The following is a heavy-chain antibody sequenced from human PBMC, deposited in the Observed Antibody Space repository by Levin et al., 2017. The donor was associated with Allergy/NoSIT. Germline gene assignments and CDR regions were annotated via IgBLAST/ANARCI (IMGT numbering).Heavy chain of an antibody. CDR1: GGSVSSRTHY. Sequence: RASETLSLTCTVSGGSVSSRTHYWGWIRQPPGKGLDWIGSIYYDGSTYYNPSLRSRVTISVDTSRNQFSLKLYSVTAADTAIYYCAGLSGIPAPKGYWFDPWGQGMLVTVSS. D-gene: IGHD2-2*01. V-gene: IGHV4-39*01. CDR3: AGLSGIPAPKGYWFDP. J-gene: IGHJ5*02. CDR2: IYYDGST.